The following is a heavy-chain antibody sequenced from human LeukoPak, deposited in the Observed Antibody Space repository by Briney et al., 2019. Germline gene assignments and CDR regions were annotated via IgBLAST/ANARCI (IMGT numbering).Heavy chain of an antibody. J-gene: IGHJ4*02. V-gene: IGHV3-7*05. CDR2: IKQDGSEK. Sequence: QAGGSLRLSCAASGLTFSTYWMSWVRQAPGKGLEWVANIKQDGSEKYYVDSVKGRFTISRDNAKNSLYLQMNSLRVEDTAVYYCARGGFTYGYWGQGTLVTVSS. CDR1: GLTFSTYW. CDR3: ARGGFTYGY. D-gene: IGHD3-10*01.